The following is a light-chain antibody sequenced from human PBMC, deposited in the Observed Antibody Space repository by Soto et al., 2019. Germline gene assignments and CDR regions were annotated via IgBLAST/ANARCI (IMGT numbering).Light chain of an antibody. CDR3: QQRGTWPT. V-gene: IGKV3-11*01. Sequence: EVVLTHSPVTLSLCPWEIATLSCRASQSVSGYLAWYQQKPGQAPRLLIYDASSRANGIPARFTGSGSGTDFSLTIGSLEPEDFAVYNCQQRGTWPTFGQGTKVDIK. J-gene: IGKJ1*01. CDR2: DAS. CDR1: QSVSGY.